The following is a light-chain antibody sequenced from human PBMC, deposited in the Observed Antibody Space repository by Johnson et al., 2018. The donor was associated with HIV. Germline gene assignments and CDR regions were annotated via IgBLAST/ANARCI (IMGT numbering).Light chain of an antibody. CDR1: SSNIGNNY. Sequence: SILTQPPSVSAAPGQKVTISCYGSSSNIGNNYVSWYQQLPGTAPKLLIYENNQRSSGIPDRFSGSKSATSATLGITGLQTGDEADYYCGTWDSSLSVYVFGSGTKVTVL. CDR3: GTWDSSLSVYV. CDR2: ENN. J-gene: IGLJ1*01. V-gene: IGLV1-51*02.